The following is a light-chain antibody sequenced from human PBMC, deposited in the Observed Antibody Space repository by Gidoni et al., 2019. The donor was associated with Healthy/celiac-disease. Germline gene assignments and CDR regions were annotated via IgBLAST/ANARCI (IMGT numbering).Light chain of an antibody. J-gene: IGKJ3*01. V-gene: IGKV1-8*01. Sequence: AIRMTQSPSSFSASTGDRVTITCRASQGISSYLAWYQQKPGKAPKLLIYAASTLQSGVPSRFSGSGSGTDFTLTISCLQSEDFATDYCQQYYSYPPFTFGPGTKVDIK. CDR2: AAS. CDR1: QGISSY. CDR3: QQYYSYPPFT.